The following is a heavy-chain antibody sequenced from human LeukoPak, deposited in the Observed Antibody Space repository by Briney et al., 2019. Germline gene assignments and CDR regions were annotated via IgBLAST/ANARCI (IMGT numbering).Heavy chain of an antibody. CDR1: GFTFSSYA. J-gene: IGHJ4*02. V-gene: IGHV3-23*01. CDR3: AKGKISSRSFDY. Sequence: GGSLRLSCAASGFTFSSYAMSWVRQAPGKGLEWVSAISGSGGSTYYADSVKGRFTISRDNSKNTQYLQMNSLRAEDTAVYYCAKGKISSRSFDYWGQGTLVTVSS. CDR2: ISGSGGST. D-gene: IGHD6-13*01.